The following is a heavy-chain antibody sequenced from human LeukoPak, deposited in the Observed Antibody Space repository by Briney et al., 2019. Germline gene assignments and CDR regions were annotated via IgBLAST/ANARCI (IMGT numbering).Heavy chain of an antibody. D-gene: IGHD2-2*02. V-gene: IGHV3-23*01. CDR1: GFTFDNYA. Sequence: QPGGSLRLSCAASGFTFDNYAMSWVRQAPGKGLEWASAISGTGGRTYYADSVKGRFTISRDNSKNTLYLQMNSLRAEDTAVYYCAKDQGICTTTNCYNYYFDFWGQGTLVTVSS. J-gene: IGHJ4*02. CDR2: ISGTGGRT. CDR3: AKDQGICTTTNCYNYYFDF.